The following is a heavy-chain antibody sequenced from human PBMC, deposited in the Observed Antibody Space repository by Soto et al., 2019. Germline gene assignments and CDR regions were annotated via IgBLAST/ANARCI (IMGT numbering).Heavy chain of an antibody. Sequence: QVQLVQSGAEVKKPGSSVKVSCKASGGTFSNSPISWVRQAPGQGLEWMGGTIPTFNTGNYAQKFQGRLTITADKSTNTAYMELSSLRSEDTAGDDWARRTSSGDCRYFDAWGQGTLVTVAS. CDR3: ARRTSSGDCRYFDA. J-gene: IGHJ4*02. D-gene: IGHD3-22*01. V-gene: IGHV1-69*06. CDR1: GGTFSNSP. CDR2: TIPTFNTG.